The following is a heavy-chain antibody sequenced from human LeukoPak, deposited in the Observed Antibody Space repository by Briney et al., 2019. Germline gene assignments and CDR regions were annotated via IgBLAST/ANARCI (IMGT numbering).Heavy chain of an antibody. Sequence: SQTLSLTCTVSGGSLSSGSYYWSWIRQPAGEGLEWIGRIYTSGSTNYNPSLKSRVTISVDTSKNQFSLKLSSVTAADTAVYYCAREGDCGGDCYLNWFDPWGQGTLVTVSS. V-gene: IGHV4-61*02. CDR1: GGSLSSGSYY. D-gene: IGHD2-21*02. CDR3: AREGDCGGDCYLNWFDP. CDR2: IYTSGST. J-gene: IGHJ5*02.